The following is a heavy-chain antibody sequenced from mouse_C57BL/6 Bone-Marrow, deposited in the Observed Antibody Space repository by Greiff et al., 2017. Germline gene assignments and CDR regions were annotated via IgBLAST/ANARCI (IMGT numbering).Heavy chain of an antibody. CDR1: GYTFTSYW. Sequence: QVQLQQPGAELVMPGASVKLSCKASGYTFTSYWMPWVKQRPGQGLEWIGEIDPSDSYTNYNQKFKGKSTLTVDKSSSTAYMQLSSLTSEDSAVYYCAREGLRRGAWFAYWGQGTLVTVSA. D-gene: IGHD2-4*01. CDR2: IDPSDSYT. V-gene: IGHV1-69*01. CDR3: AREGLRRGAWFAY. J-gene: IGHJ3*01.